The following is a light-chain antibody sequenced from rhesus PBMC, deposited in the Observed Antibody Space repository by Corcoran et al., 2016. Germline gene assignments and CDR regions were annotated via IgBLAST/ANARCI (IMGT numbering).Light chain of an antibody. V-gene: IGKV1-43*02. Sequence: DIQMTQSPSSLFASVGDRVTIACRASQALNIYLSWYQQKPGKAPKILIFDASALQSGVPPRFSGSGSVTDFSLTISSLQPEDVATYFCLQYNSDLYSFGQGTKVELK. CDR2: DAS. CDR1: QALNIY. CDR3: LQYNSDLYS. J-gene: IGKJ2*01.